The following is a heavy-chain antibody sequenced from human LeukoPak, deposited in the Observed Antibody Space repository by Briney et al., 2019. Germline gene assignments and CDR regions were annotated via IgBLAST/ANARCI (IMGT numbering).Heavy chain of an antibody. V-gene: IGHV4-4*07. CDR3: AREARSGYEGFWSDP. Sequence: SETLSLTCTVSGASISSYYWSWIRQPAGKGLEWIGRIYSTGTTYYKPSLKSRVTMSVDTSHNQFFLKLNSVTAADTAVYYCAREARSGYEGFWSDPWGQGTVVTVSS. J-gene: IGHJ5*02. CDR2: IYSTGTT. D-gene: IGHD5-12*01. CDR1: GASISSYY.